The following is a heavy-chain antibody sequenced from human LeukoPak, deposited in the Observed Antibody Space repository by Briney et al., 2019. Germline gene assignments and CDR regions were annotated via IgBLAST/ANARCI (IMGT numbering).Heavy chain of an antibody. J-gene: IGHJ4*02. D-gene: IGHD6-13*01. V-gene: IGHV3-74*01. Sequence: GGSLRLSCAAAGFPFSSNWMHWVRQAPGKGLVWVSRIKGDGSDPSYADSVKGRFTISRDNAKNTLYLQMNSLRAEDTAVYYCAREAALTYWGQGTRVTASS. CDR3: AREAALTY. CDR2: IKGDGSDP. CDR1: GFPFSSNW.